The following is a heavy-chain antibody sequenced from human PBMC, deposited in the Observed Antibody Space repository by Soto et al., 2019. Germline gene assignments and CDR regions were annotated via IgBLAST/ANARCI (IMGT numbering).Heavy chain of an antibody. D-gene: IGHD1-7*01. CDR1: GGTFSSYA. J-gene: IGHJ5*02. Sequence: SVKVSCKASGGTFSSYAISWVRQAPGQGLEWMGGIIPIFGTANYAQKFQGRVTITADESTSTAYMELSSLRSEDTAVYYCARSNNWNYTYRFDPWGQGSLVTVSS. V-gene: IGHV1-69*13. CDR2: IIPIFGTA. CDR3: ARSNNWNYTYRFDP.